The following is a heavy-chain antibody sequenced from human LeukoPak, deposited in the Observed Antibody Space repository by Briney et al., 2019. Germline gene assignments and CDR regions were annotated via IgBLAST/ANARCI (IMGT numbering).Heavy chain of an antibody. D-gene: IGHD2-2*02. CDR3: ARDYIFDY. V-gene: IGHV3-66*01. CDR1: GFTVSSNY. J-gene: IGHJ4*02. Sequence: GGSLRLSCAASGFTVSSNYMNWVRQAPGKGLEWVSVIYTGGSTYYADSVKGRFTISRDNAKNSLYLQMNSLRAEDTAVYYCARDYIFDYWGQGTLVTVSS. CDR2: IYTGGST.